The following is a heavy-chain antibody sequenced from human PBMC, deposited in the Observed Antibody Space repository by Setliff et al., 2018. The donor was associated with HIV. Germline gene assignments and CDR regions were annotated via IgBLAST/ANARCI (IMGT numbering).Heavy chain of an antibody. CDR1: GGSISSSSYY. CDR2: IYYSGST. J-gene: IGHJ6*03. Sequence: PSETLSLTCTVSGGSISSSSYYWGCIRQPPGKGLEWIGSIYYSGSTYYNPSLKSRVTISVDTSKNQFSLKLSSVTAADTAVYYCARVYGVTTLNYYYYYMDVWGKGTTVTVSS. D-gene: IGHD4-17*01. CDR3: ARVYGVTTLNYYYYYMDV. V-gene: IGHV4-39*07.